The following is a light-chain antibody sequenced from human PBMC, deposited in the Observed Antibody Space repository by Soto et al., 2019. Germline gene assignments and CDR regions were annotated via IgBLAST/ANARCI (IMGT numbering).Light chain of an antibody. V-gene: IGKV4-1*01. J-gene: IGKJ4*01. CDR3: QQYYSTPLT. CDR1: QSILYSSSNENY. CDR2: WAS. Sequence: DIVMTQSPDSLAVSLGERATINCKSSQSILYSSSNENYLAWYQQKPGQPPKLLIYWASTRESGVPDRFSGSGSGTDFTLTISSLQAGDVAVYYCQQYYSTPLTFGGGTKVEIK.